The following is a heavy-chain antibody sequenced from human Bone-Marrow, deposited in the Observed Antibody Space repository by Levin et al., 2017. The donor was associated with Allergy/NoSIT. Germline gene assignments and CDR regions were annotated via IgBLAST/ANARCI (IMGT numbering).Heavy chain of an antibody. D-gene: IGHD3-3*01. CDR2: INPNSGGT. CDR1: GYTFTGYY. CDR3: ARGGTIFGVLSTRPNWFDP. J-gene: IGHJ5*02. V-gene: IGHV1-2*02. Sequence: ASVKVSCKASGYTFTGYYMHWVRQAPGQGLEWMGWINPNSGGTNYAQKFQGRVTMTRDTSISTAYMELSRLRSDDTAVYYCARGGTIFGVLSTRPNWFDPWGQGTLVTVSS.